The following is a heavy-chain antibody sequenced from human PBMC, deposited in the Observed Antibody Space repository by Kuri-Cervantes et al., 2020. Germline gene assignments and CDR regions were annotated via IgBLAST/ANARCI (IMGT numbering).Heavy chain of an antibody. CDR3: ARDRFGGSYGGGPFDY. CDR2: INHSGST. J-gene: IGHJ4*02. Sequence: SETLSLTCAVYGGSFSGYYWSWIRQPQGKGLEWIGEINHSGSTNYNPSLKSRVTITVDTSKNQFSLKLSSVTAADTAVYYWARDRFGGSYGGGPFDYWGQGTLVTVSS. CDR1: GGSFSGYY. D-gene: IGHD1-26*01. V-gene: IGHV4-34*01.